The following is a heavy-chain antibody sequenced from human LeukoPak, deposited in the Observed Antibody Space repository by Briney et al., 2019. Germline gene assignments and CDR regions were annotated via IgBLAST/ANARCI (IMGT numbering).Heavy chain of an antibody. J-gene: IGHJ5*02. V-gene: IGHV1-2*02. CDR1: GYTFTGYY. Sequence: ASVKVSCKASGYTFTGYYMHWVRQAPGQGLEWMGWINPNSGGTNYAQKFQGRVTMTRDTSISTAYMELSRLRSDDTAVYYCARQLLAFGNWFDPWGQGTLVTVSS. CDR2: INPNSGGT. CDR3: ARQLLAFGNWFDP. D-gene: IGHD3-3*02.